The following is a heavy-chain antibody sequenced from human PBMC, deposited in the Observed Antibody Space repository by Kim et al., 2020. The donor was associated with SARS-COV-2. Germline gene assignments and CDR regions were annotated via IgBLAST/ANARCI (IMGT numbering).Heavy chain of an antibody. Sequence: SETLSLTCTVSGGSISSYYWSWIRQPAGKGLEWIGRIYTSGSTNYNPSLKSRVTMSVDTSKNQFSLKLSSVTAADTAVYYCARDLPVWSNYGNWFDPWGQGTLVTVSS. J-gene: IGHJ5*02. V-gene: IGHV4-4*07. D-gene: IGHD4-4*01. CDR3: ARDLPVWSNYGNWFDP. CDR1: GGSISSYY. CDR2: IYTSGST.